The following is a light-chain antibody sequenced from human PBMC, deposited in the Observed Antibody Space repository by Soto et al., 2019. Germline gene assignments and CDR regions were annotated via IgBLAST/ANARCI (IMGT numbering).Light chain of an antibody. V-gene: IGKV3-20*01. Sequence: EVVFTQSPGTLSFSPGERATLSLRVSQSVSPNYLVWYQQSPGQAPRLLIYGASNRATGIPDRFSGSGSGTDFTLTISRLEPEDFAVYYCQQYNTSPRTFGQGTKVDIK. J-gene: IGKJ1*01. CDR2: GAS. CDR3: QQYNTSPRT. CDR1: QSVSPNY.